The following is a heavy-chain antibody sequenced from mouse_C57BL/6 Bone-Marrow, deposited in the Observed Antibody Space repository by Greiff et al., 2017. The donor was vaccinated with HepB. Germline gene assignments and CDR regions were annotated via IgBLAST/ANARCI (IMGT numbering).Heavy chain of an antibody. CDR1: GFSLTSYG. D-gene: IGHD2-2*01. CDR2: IWSDGST. Sequence: VKLVESGPGLVAPSQSLSITCTVSGFSLTSYGVHWVRQPPGKGLEWLVVIWSDGSTTYNSALKSRLSISKDNSKSQVFLKMNSLQTDDTAMYYCARYGYDEEGYYAMDYWGQGTSVTVSS. J-gene: IGHJ4*01. V-gene: IGHV2-6*03. CDR3: ARYGYDEEGYYAMDY.